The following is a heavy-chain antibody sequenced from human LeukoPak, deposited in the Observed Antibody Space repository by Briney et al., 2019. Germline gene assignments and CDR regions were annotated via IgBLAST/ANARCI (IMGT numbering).Heavy chain of an antibody. CDR3: ARGAYYGSGSYYSAFDI. CDR1: GYTITSYD. V-gene: IGHV1-8*01. J-gene: IGHJ3*02. CDR2: MNPNSGNT. D-gene: IGHD3-10*01. Sequence: ASVKVSCKASGYTITSYDVNWVRQATGQGLEWMGWMNPNSGNTGYAQKFQGRVTMTRNTSITTAYMELSSLRSEDTAVYYCARGAYYGSGSYYSAFDIWGQGTMVTVSS.